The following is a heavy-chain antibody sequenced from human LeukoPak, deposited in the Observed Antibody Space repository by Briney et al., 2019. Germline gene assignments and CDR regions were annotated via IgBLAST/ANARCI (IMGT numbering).Heavy chain of an antibody. CDR3: TRDIFDSGTYYFDY. CDR2: IWYDGSNK. J-gene: IGHJ4*02. D-gene: IGHD1-26*01. V-gene: IGHV3-33*01. CDR1: GFPFSHYG. Sequence: GGSLRLSCAASGFPFSHYGMHWVRQAPGKGLEWVAVIWYDGSNKNYADSVKGRFTISRDNSKNTLYLQMNSLRVEDTAMYYCTRDIFDSGTYYFDYWGQGTLVTVSA.